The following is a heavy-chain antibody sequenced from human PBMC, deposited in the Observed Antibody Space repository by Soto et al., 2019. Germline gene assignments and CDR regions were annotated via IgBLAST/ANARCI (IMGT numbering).Heavy chain of an antibody. V-gene: IGHV1-69*01. CDR3: AGSYKYGSGTFDAFDI. J-gene: IGHJ3*02. D-gene: IGHD3-10*01. CDR1: GGTFSSYA. CDR2: IIPIFGTT. Sequence: QVQLVQSGTEVKKPGSSVKVSCKASGGTFSSYAISWVRQAPGQGLERMGGIIPIFGTTNYAQRFQGRVSITAVESTSTTYMELSSLRSEDTAVYYCAGSYKYGSGTFDAFDIWGQGTLVTVSS.